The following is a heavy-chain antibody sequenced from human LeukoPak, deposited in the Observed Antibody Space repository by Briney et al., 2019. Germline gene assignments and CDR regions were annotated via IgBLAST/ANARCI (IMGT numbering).Heavy chain of an antibody. CDR3: ARHPFATPFDY. J-gene: IGHJ4*02. CDR2: VYYSGDT. D-gene: IGHD2-15*01. V-gene: IGHV4-59*08. CDR1: GDSVSGVY. Sequence: SETLSLTCTVSGDSVSGVYWSWIRQPPGKGLEWIGYVYYSGDTNYNPSLKSRVTMSLDTSKNQVSLRLSPVTAADTAVYYCARHPFATPFDYWGRGTLLTVSS.